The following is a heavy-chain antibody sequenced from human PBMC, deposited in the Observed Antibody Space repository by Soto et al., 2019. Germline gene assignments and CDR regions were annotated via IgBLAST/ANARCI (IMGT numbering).Heavy chain of an antibody. CDR2: IYPGDSHT. CDR1: GYSFSTYW. V-gene: IGHV5-51*01. D-gene: IGHD6-6*01. CDR3: ARLGGITARRFYYGVDV. Sequence: GESLKISCKGSGYSFSTYWIAWVRQMPGKGLEWMGFIYPGDSHTTYSPSFQGQVTISADESISTAYLQWSSLKASDTAMYYYARLGGITARRFYYGVDVWGQGTTVTVSS. J-gene: IGHJ6*02.